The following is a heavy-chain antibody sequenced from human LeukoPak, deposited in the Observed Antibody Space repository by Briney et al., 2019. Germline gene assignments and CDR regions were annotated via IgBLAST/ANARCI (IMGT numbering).Heavy chain of an antibody. D-gene: IGHD3-22*01. CDR3: ASTPLYYYDNSGYYGH. J-gene: IGHJ4*02. CDR2: INHSGST. V-gene: IGHV4-34*01. Sequence: PSETLSLTCAVYGGSFSGYYWSWIRQPPGKGLEWIGEINHSGSTNYNPSLKSRVTISVDKSKNQFSLKLSSVTAADTAVYFCASTPLYYYDNSGYYGHWGQGTLVTVSS. CDR1: GGSFSGYY.